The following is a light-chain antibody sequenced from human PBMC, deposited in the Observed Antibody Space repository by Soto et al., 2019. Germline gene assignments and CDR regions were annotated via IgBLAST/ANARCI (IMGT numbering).Light chain of an antibody. CDR2: DVT. CDR3: SSYTTRNTEV. Sequence: QCVLTQPASVYGSHGQSISISCIGTSSDVGAFNYVSWYQHHPGKAPQLIIYDVTSRPSGVSNRFSASKSGNTASLTISGLQAEDEADYYCSSYTTRNTEVFGTGTKVTVL. J-gene: IGLJ1*01. CDR1: SSDVGAFNY. V-gene: IGLV2-14*03.